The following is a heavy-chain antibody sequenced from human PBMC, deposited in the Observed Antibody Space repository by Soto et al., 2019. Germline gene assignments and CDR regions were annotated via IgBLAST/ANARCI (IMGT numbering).Heavy chain of an antibody. J-gene: IGHJ4*02. D-gene: IGHD2-21*02. CDR2: ISYDGRET. Sequence: PGGSLRLSCPASGFTFSAYAFHWVRQAPGKGLEWLSVISYDGRETHYADSVEGRFIISRDSSKKTAYLQMNSLRGDDTAVDFCATDPVAVTGSFIDSWGQGTLVTVSS. V-gene: IGHV3-30-3*01. CDR3: ATDPVAVTGSFIDS. CDR1: GFTFSAYA.